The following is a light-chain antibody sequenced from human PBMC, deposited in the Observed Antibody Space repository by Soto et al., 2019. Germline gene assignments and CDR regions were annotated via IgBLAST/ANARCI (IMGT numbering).Light chain of an antibody. Sequence: QSALTQPASVSGSPGQSITISCTGTSSDVGGYNYVSWYQQHPGKAPKLMIYDVSNRPSGVSNRFSGSKSGNTASLTISGXXAXXEADYYCSSYTSSSVVFGGGTKL. CDR1: SSDVGGYNY. J-gene: IGLJ2*01. CDR2: DVS. CDR3: SSYTSSSVV. V-gene: IGLV2-14*01.